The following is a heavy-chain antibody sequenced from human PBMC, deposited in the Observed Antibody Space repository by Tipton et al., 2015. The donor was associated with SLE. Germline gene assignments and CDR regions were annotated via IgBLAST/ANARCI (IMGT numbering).Heavy chain of an antibody. D-gene: IGHD1-26*01. CDR3: ASQWDRGFDY. CDR2: ISSGGSAT. Sequence: SLRLSCAASGFTFNNYHMTWVRQAPGKGLEWVSFISSGGSATYYADSVKGRFTISRDNSRNTLYLQMNSLRAEDTAIYYCASQWDRGFDYWGQGPLVTVSS. V-gene: IGHV3-23*01. J-gene: IGHJ4*02. CDR1: GFTFNNYH.